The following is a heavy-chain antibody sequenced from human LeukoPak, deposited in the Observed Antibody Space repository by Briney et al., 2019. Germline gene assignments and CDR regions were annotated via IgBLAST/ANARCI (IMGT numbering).Heavy chain of an antibody. V-gene: IGHV4-59*01. CDR3: ARAGDYGDYVGWFDP. CDR2: IHYSGST. D-gene: IGHD4-17*01. J-gene: IGHJ5*02. CDR1: GSSISSYY. Sequence: KSSETLSLTCTVSGSSISSYYWSWIRQPPGKGLEWIGCIHYSGSTNYNPSLKSRVTISVDTSKNQFSLKLSSVTAADTAAYYCARAGDYGDYVGWFDPWGQGTLVTVSS.